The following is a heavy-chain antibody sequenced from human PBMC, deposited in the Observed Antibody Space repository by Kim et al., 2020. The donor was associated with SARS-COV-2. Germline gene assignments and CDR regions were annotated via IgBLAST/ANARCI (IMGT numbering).Heavy chain of an antibody. Sequence: SETLSLTCAVSGGSISSSNWWSWVRQPPGKGLEWIGEIYHSGSTNYNPSLKSRVTISVDKSKNQFSLKLSSVTAADTAVYYCAREYSGGWYGYYYYGMDVWGQGTPVTVSS. V-gene: IGHV4-4*02. D-gene: IGHD6-19*01. CDR3: AREYSGGWYGYYYYGMDV. J-gene: IGHJ6*02. CDR2: IYHSGST. CDR1: GGSISSSNW.